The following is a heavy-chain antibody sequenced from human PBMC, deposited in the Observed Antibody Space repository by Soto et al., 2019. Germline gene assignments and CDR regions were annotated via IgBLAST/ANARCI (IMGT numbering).Heavy chain of an antibody. J-gene: IGHJ4*02. CDR3: ARGSNHFDY. Sequence: EVQLVESGGGLVQPGGSLRLSCAASGFSFSPFWMHWVRQVPGKGPVWVSRINSDGNSTSYADSVKGRFTISRDNAKNTLYLQMNSLRAEDTAVYYCARGSNHFDYWGQGTLVTVSS. CDR1: GFSFSPFW. D-gene: IGHD4-4*01. CDR2: INSDGNST. V-gene: IGHV3-74*01.